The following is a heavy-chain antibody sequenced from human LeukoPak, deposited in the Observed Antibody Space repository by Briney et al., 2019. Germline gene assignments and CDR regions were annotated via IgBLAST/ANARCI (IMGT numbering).Heavy chain of an antibody. Sequence: PGGSLRLSCAASGFILSDYNMNWVRQAPGKGLEWVSFITISGTYITYTDSVKGRFTISRGNAKNSLYLQMNSLRAEDTADCARDLSATARAYDYWGQGTLVTVSS. D-gene: IGHD2-15*01. V-gene: IGHV3-21*01. CDR1: GFILSDYN. CDR3: ARDLSATARAYDY. CDR2: ITISGTYI. J-gene: IGHJ4*02.